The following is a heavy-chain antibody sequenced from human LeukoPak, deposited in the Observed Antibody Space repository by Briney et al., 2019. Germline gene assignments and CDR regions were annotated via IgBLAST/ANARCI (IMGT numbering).Heavy chain of an antibody. CDR2: INKDGSST. D-gene: IGHD6-19*01. CDR1: GFTFSSYW. V-gene: IGHV3-74*01. CDR3: GRVSSSGLDYGMDV. Sequence: GGSLRLSCAASGFTFSSYWMHWVRQAPGKGLVWVSRINKDGSSTTYADSVKGRFTISRDNAENTLYLQLSSLRGEDTAVYYCGRVSSSGLDYGMDVWGQGTTVTVSS. J-gene: IGHJ6*02.